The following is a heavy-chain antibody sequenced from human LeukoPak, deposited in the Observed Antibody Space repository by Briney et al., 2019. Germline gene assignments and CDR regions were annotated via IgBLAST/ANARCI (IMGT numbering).Heavy chain of an antibody. CDR2: VNSDGSWT. D-gene: IGHD2/OR15-2a*01. CDR3: VSFYETY. Sequence: GGSLRLSCAASGNYWMHWVRQVPGKGLVWVSHVNSDGSWTSYADSVKGRFTISKDNAKNTVYLQMNSLRAEDTAVYYCVSFYETYWGRGTLVTVSS. CDR1: GNYW. V-gene: IGHV3-74*01. J-gene: IGHJ4*02.